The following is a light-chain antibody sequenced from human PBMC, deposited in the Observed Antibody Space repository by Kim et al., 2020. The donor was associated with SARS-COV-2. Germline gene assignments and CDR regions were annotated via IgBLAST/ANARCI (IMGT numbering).Light chain of an antibody. Sequence: APGKTARIPGGGNKMGSKSVHGYQQKPGQAPVLVIYYDSDRPSGIPERFSGSNSGNTATLTISRVEAGDEADYYCQVWDSSSDHPVFGGGTQLTVL. J-gene: IGLJ3*02. V-gene: IGLV3-21*04. CDR3: QVWDSSSDHPV. CDR2: YDS. CDR1: KMGSKS.